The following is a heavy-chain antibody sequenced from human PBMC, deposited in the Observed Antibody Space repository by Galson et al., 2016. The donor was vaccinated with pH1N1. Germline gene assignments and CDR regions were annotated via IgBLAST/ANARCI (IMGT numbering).Heavy chain of an antibody. D-gene: IGHD2-15*01. V-gene: IGHV1-18*01. CDR3: AGEGYCSGGSCYSGASDY. CDR2: ISGYNGNT. CDR1: GYTFTSYG. Sequence: SVKASCKASGYTFTSYGISWVRQAPGQGLEWMGWISGYNGNTNYAQKVQGRVTMTTDTSTSTTYMELRSLRSDDTAVYYCAGEGYCSGGSCYSGASDYWGQGTLVTVSS. J-gene: IGHJ4*02.